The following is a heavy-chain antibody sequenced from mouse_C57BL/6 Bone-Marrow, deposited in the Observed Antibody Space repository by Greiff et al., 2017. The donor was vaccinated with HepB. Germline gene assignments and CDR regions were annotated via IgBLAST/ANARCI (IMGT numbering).Heavy chain of an antibody. CDR1: GFTFSDYG. J-gene: IGHJ4*01. V-gene: IGHV5-15*01. CDR2: ISNLAYST. CDR3: TRLDLDGFYAMDY. Sequence: EVKLMESGGGLVQPGGSLKLSCAASGFTFSDYGMAWVRQAPRKGPEWVAFISNLAYSTYYADTVTGRFTISRENAKNTLYLEMSRLRSEDTAMYYCTRLDLDGFYAMDYWGQGTSVTVSS.